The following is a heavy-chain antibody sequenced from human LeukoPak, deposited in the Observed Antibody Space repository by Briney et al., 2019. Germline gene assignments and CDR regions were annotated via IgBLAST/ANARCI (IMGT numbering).Heavy chain of an antibody. D-gene: IGHD3-10*01. J-gene: IGHJ4*02. CDR1: GFTFSSYG. CDR2: ISYDGSNK. V-gene: IGHV3-30*18. Sequence: GRSLRLSCAASGFTFSSYGMHWVRQAPGKGLEWVAVISYDGSNKYYADSVKGRSTISRDNSKNTLYLQMNSLRAEDTAVYYCAKSGYYGSGHDYWGQGTLVTVSS. CDR3: AKSGYYGSGHDY.